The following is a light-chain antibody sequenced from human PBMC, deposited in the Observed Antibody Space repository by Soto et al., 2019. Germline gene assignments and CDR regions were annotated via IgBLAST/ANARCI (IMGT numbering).Light chain of an antibody. Sequence: DIVMTPSPDSLAVSLGERATINCKSSQSVLYSSNNKNYLAWYQQKPGQPPKLLIYWASTRESGVPDRFSGSGSGTDFTLTISSLQAEDVAVYYCQKYYTNALTFGGGTKVGVK. J-gene: IGKJ4*01. V-gene: IGKV4-1*01. CDR3: QKYYTNALT. CDR2: WAS. CDR1: QSVLYSSNNKNY.